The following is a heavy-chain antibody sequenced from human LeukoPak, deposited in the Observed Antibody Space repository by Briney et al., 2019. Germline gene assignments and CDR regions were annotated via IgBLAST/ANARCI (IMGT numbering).Heavy chain of an antibody. Sequence: SETLSLTCTVSDDSITMYYWTWIRQPPGKGLEWIGYVDHTGSTKFNPSLNGRVSISRDTSNNFFSLRLRSVTAADTAVYFCARGRVSSSTWYSTYYYFFYMDLWGKGTTVTVSS. CDR3: ARGRVSSSTWYSTYYYFFYMDL. CDR1: DDSITMYY. V-gene: IGHV4-59*01. J-gene: IGHJ6*03. CDR2: VDHTGST. D-gene: IGHD4-11*01.